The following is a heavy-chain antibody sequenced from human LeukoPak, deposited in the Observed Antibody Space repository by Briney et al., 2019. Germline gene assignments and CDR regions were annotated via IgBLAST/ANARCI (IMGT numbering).Heavy chain of an antibody. Sequence: ASVKLSCKASGYTFTSYGISWMRQRPGQGLEWMGWISAYNGNTNYAQKLQGRVTMTTDTSTGTAYMELRSLRSDDTAVYYCATGPGDYYDYWGQGTLVTVSS. V-gene: IGHV1-18*01. CDR3: ATGPGDYYDY. CDR1: GYTFTSYG. CDR2: ISAYNGNT. D-gene: IGHD3-10*01. J-gene: IGHJ4*02.